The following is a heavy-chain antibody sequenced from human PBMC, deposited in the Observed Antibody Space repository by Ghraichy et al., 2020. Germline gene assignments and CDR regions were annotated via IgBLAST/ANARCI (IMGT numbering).Heavy chain of an antibody. CDR3: ARGIAAAGTLN. CDR1: GGSISSSSYY. J-gene: IGHJ4*02. CDR2: IYYSGST. V-gene: IGHV4-39*01. D-gene: IGHD6-13*01. Sequence: GGSISSSSYYWGWIRQPPGKGLEWIGSIYYSGSTYYNPSLKSRVTISVDTSKNQFSLKLSSVTAADTAVYYCARGIAAAGTLNWGQGTLVTVSS.